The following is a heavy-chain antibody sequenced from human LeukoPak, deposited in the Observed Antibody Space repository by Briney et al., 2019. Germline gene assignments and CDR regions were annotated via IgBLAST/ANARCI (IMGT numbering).Heavy chain of an antibody. V-gene: IGHV7-4-1*02. Sequence: ASVKVSCKASGYTFTSYAMNWVRQAPGQGLEGMGWINTNTGNPTYAQVFTVRFVFSLDTSVSTAYLQISSLKAEDTAVYYCARIYGDYNDAFDIWGQGTMVIVSS. D-gene: IGHD4-17*01. CDR1: GYTFTSYA. CDR3: ARIYGDYNDAFDI. J-gene: IGHJ3*02. CDR2: INTNTGNP.